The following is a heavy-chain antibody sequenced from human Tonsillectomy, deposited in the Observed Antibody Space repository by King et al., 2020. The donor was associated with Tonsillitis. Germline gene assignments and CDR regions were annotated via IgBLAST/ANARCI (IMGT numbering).Heavy chain of an antibody. CDR3: ARTRRYNWNYDGMDV. CDR2: MNPNSGNT. D-gene: IGHD1-20*01. V-gene: IGHV1-8*01. J-gene: IGHJ6*02. CDR1: GYTFTSYD. Sequence: VQLVESGAEVKKPGASVQVSCKASGYTFTSYDITWVRQATGQGLEWMGWMNPNSGNTAYAQKFQGSVTMTRNTSISTAYMELTGLRSEETAVYYCARTRRYNWNYDGMDVWGQGTTVTVSS.